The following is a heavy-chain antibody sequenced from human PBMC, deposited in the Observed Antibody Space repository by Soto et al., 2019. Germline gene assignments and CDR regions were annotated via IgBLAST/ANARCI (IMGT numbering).Heavy chain of an antibody. CDR3: ASSPGFGENFDY. J-gene: IGHJ4*02. V-gene: IGHV4-59*08. Sequence: PSETLSLTCTVSDGSISSYYWSWIRQPPGKGLEWIGYIYYSGSTNYNPSLKSRVTISVDTSKNQFSLKLSSVTAADTAVYYCASSPGFGENFDYWGQGTLVTVS. CDR1: DGSISSYY. D-gene: IGHD3-10*01. CDR2: IYYSGST.